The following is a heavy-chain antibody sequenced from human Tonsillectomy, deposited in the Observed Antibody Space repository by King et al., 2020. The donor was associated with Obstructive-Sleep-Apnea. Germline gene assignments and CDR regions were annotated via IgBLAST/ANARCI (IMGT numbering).Heavy chain of an antibody. V-gene: IGHV4-4*02. CDR1: GGSXTTKNW. Sequence: VQLQESGPGLVKPSGTLSLTCAVSGGSXTTKNWWSWVRQPPGKGLEWIGEIYHXXSTKXNPSLKSRVTISVDKSKSQFSLKLSSVTAADTALYFCGXXXXXXXXXSXXGXXXXXXXDVXXXXTTVTX. CDR2: IYHXXST. CDR3: GXXXXXXXXXSXXGXXXXXXXDV. J-gene: IGHJ6*01.